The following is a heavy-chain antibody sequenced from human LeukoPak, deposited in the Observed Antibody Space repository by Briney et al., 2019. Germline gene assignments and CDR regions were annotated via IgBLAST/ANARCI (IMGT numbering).Heavy chain of an antibody. Sequence: PSETLSLTCTVSGGSISSSSYYWGWLRQPPGKGLEWIGSIYYSGSTYDNPALKSRVTISVDTSKKQFSLKLSSVTAADTAVYYCAGITIFGVVLYWGQGTLVTVSS. V-gene: IGHV4-39*01. CDR1: GGSISSSSYY. D-gene: IGHD3-3*01. CDR3: AGITIFGVVLY. J-gene: IGHJ4*02. CDR2: IYYSGST.